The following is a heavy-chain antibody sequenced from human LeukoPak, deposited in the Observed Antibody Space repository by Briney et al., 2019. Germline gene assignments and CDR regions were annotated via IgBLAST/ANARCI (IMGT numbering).Heavy chain of an antibody. CDR2: IASTGET. CDR3: VRGGEIGLDY. J-gene: IGHJ4*02. D-gene: IGHD3-16*01. Sequence: GGSLRLSCAASGYRFSTSDMHWVRQGSGRGLEWVSSIASTGETYYAPSVKGRFTISRENAKNSLYLQMNSLRGGDTAIYRCVRGGEIGLDYWGQGTLVTVSS. CDR1: GYRFSTSD. V-gene: IGHV3-13*01.